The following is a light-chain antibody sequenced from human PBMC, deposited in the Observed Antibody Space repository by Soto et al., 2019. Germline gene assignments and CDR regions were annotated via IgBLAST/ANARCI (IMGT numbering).Light chain of an antibody. J-gene: IGKJ1*01. CDR3: RLATDTHWT. V-gene: IGKV1-39*01. CDR1: QSIGTY. Sequence: DIQMTQSPSSLPASVGDRITITCRASQSIGTYLNWFQQKPGKGHKLLLFSTSNLQSGAPSWFSAGGSGTDFTLTISSLQPEDFATYYFRLATDTHWTFGQGTNVEVK. CDR2: STS.